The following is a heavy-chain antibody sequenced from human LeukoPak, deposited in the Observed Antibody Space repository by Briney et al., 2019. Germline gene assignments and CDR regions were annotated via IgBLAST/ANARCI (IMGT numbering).Heavy chain of an antibody. CDR1: GFTFDNYA. D-gene: IGHD3-3*01. CDR3: ATRDFTD. CDR2: ISWNSGSI. Sequence: PGRSLRLSCAASGFTFDNYAMHWVRQAPGKGLEWVSGISWNSGSIGYADSVKGRFTISRDNSKNTLYLQMNSLRAEDTAVYYCATRDFTDWGQGTPVTVSS. J-gene: IGHJ4*02. V-gene: IGHV3-9*01.